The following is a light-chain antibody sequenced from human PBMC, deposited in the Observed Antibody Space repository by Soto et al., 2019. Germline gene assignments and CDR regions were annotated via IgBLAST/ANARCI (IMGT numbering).Light chain of an antibody. CDR2: EVS. CDR3: RSYGGSNNFVV. V-gene: IGLV2-8*01. J-gene: IGLJ2*01. CDR1: SSDVGGYNY. Sequence: QSALTQPPSASGSPGQSVTISCTGTSSDVGGYNYVSWYQQHPGKAPNLMIYEVSKRPSGVPDRFSGSKSGNTASLTVSGLQDEVDADYYCRSYGGSNNFVVFGGGTKLAAL.